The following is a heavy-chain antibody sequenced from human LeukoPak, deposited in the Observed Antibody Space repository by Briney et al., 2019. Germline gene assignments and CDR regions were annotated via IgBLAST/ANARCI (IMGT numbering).Heavy chain of an antibody. J-gene: IGHJ3*02. CDR2: IYHSGST. CDR3: ARDMDDAFDI. V-gene: IGHV4-38-2*02. Sequence: SETLSLTCTVSGYSISSGYYWGWIRQPPGKGLEWIGNIYHSGSTYYNPSLKSRVTISVDTSKNQFSLKLSSVTAADTAVYYCARDMDDAFDIWGQGTMVTVSS. CDR1: GYSISSGYY.